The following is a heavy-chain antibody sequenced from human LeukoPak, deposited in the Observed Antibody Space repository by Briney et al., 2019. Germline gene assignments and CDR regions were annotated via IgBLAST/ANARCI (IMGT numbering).Heavy chain of an antibody. D-gene: IGHD1-7*01. V-gene: IGHV3-21*01. CDR2: ISSSSSYI. CDR1: GFTFSSYS. CDR3: ARDLEPLTSITGTRGFNYMDV. Sequence: GGSLRLSCAASGFTFSSYSMIWVRQAPGKGLEWVSSISSSSSYIYYADSVKGRFTISRDNAKNSLYLQMNSLRAEDTAVYYCARDLEPLTSITGTRGFNYMDVWGKGTTVTVSS. J-gene: IGHJ6*03.